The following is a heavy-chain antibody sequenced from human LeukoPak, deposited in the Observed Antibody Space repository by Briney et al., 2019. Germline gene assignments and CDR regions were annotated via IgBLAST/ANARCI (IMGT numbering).Heavy chain of an antibody. CDR3: ARYSGSYPD. Sequence: GGSLRLSCAASGFTFSSYAMSWVRQAPGKGLEWVSSISVSGGSTYYADSVKGRFTISRDTSKNTLYLQMDSLKAEDTAVYYCARYSGSYPDWGQGTLVTVSS. V-gene: IGHV3-23*01. CDR1: GFTFSSYA. J-gene: IGHJ4*02. D-gene: IGHD1-26*01. CDR2: ISVSGGST.